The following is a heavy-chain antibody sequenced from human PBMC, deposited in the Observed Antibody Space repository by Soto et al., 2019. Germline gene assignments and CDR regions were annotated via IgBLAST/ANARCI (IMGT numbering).Heavy chain of an antibody. V-gene: IGHV3-30-3*01. CDR2: ISHDGINK. Sequence: QVRLVESGGGVVQPGRSLRLSCTASGFSFSSYAMYWFRQPPGKGLEWVAVISHDGINKHYADSVKRRVTVSRDNSNHSLDLQLNRLRGEDTAMYYCARNMYSSNYFVKWSAPWGQGALVTVSS. CDR3: ARNMYSSNYFVKWSAP. J-gene: IGHJ5*02. D-gene: IGHD4-4*01. CDR1: GFSFSSYA.